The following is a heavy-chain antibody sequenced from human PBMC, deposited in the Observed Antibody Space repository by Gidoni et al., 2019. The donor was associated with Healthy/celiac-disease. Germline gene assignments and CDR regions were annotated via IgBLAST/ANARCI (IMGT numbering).Heavy chain of an antibody. CDR3: ARADYYDSSGYWKDAFDI. Sequence: QLQLVESGGGVVQPGRSLSLSCAASGFTFSSSGMHWVRQAPGKGLEGVAVIWYDGSNKYYADSVKGRFTISRDNSKNTLYLQMNSLRAEDTAVYYCARADYYDSSGYWKDAFDIWGQGTMVTVSS. CDR1: GFTFSSSG. V-gene: IGHV3-33*01. D-gene: IGHD3-22*01. CDR2: IWYDGSNK. J-gene: IGHJ3*02.